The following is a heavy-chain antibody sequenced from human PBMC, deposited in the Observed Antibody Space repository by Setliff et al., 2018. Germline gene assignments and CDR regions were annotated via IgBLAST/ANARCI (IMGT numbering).Heavy chain of an antibody. CDR1: GYTFTAYY. V-gene: IGHV1-2*06. Sequence: ASVKVSCKTSGYTFTAYYIYWVRQAPGHGLELMGRIHPNTGSTNYLQDSVKGRLTISRDNAKNSLYLQMNSLRGEDTAVYYCAGGRGWRFDDWGQGTLVTVSS. CDR3: AGGRGWRFDD. D-gene: IGHD6-19*01. J-gene: IGHJ4*02. CDR2: IHPNTGST.